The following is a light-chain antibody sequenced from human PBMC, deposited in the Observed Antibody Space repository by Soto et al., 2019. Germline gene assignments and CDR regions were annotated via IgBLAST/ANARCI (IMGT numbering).Light chain of an antibody. Sequence: DIQMTQSPSTLSASVGDRVTITXXASQSISSWLAWYQQKPGKAPKLLIYKASSLESGVPSRFSGSGSGTEFTLTISSLQPDDFATYYCQQYNSYPWTFGQGTKVDIK. CDR3: QQYNSYPWT. CDR2: KAS. CDR1: QSISSW. J-gene: IGKJ1*01. V-gene: IGKV1-5*03.